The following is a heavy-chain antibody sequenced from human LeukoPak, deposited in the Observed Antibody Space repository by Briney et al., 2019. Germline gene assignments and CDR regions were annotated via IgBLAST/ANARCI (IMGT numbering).Heavy chain of an antibody. CDR1: GLTFSSYW. CDR3: ARKAYGLDV. CDR2: IKQDGSEK. V-gene: IGHV3-7*03. J-gene: IGHJ6*04. Sequence: GGSLRLSCAPSGLTFSSYWTSWVRQAPGKGLEWVANIKQDGSEKYYVDSVKGRFTISRGNGKNSLYLQMNSLRAEDTAVYYCARKAYGLDVWGKGTTVTVSS.